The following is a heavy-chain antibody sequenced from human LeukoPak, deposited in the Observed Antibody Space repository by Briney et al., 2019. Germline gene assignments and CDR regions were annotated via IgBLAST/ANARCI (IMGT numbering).Heavy chain of an antibody. CDR3: AKPDVFFDY. CDR2: ISYDGSNK. Sequence: GGSLRLSCAASGFTFSSYAMHWVRQAPGKGLEWVAVISYDGSNKYYADSVKGRFTISRDNSKNTLYLQMNSLRAEDTAVYYCAKPDVFFDYWGQGTLVTVSS. D-gene: IGHD3-10*02. J-gene: IGHJ4*02. CDR1: GFTFSSYA. V-gene: IGHV3-30-3*02.